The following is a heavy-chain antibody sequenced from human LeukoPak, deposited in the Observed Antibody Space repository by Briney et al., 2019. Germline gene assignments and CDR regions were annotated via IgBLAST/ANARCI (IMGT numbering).Heavy chain of an antibody. D-gene: IGHD6-13*01. V-gene: IGHV1-2*02. CDR1: GYTFTGYY. J-gene: IGHJ4*02. CDR3: ARVSVAAAGFFDY. Sequence: ASVKVSCKASGYTFTGYYTHWVRQAPGQGLEWMGWINPNSGGTNYAQKFQGRVTMTRDTSISTAYMELSRLRSDDTAVYYCARVSVAAAGFFDYWGQGTLVTVSS. CDR2: INPNSGGT.